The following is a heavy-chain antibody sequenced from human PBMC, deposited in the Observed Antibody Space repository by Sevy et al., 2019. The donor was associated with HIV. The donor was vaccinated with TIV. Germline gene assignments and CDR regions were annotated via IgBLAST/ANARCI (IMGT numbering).Heavy chain of an antibody. D-gene: IGHD6-6*01. CDR2: IIPILGTV. CDR3: ARDKSIAARPFGELLYYYYGMDV. V-gene: IGHV1-69*13. Sequence: ASVKVSCKASGGTFSTYGISWVRQAPGQGPEWMGGIIPILGTVNYAQKFQGRVTITADESTKTAYMELSSLRSEDTAVYYCARDKSIAARPFGELLYYYYGMDVWGQGTTVTVSS. J-gene: IGHJ6*02. CDR1: GGTFSTYG.